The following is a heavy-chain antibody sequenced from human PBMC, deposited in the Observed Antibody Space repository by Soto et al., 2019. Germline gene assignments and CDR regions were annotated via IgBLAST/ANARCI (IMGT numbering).Heavy chain of an antibody. J-gene: IGHJ6*02. CDR3: AISPEGYYDVLTGLYYHYGMDV. CDR2: IDPSDSYT. Sequence: GESLKISCKGSGYSFTNYWVSWVRQMPGKGLEWMGKIDPSDSYTNYSPSFQDHVTISADKSISTAYLQWSSLKASDTAMYYCAISPEGYYDVLTGLYYHYGMDVWGQGTTVTVSS. CDR1: GYSFTNYW. V-gene: IGHV5-10-1*01. D-gene: IGHD3-9*01.